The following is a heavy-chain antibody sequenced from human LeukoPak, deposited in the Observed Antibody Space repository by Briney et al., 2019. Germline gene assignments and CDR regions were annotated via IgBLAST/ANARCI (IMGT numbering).Heavy chain of an antibody. V-gene: IGHV3-48*03. J-gene: IGHJ4*02. D-gene: IGHD3-22*01. Sequence: GGSLRLSCAASGFTFSSFEMSWVRQAPGTGLEWISYISSSGSTMYYADSVKGHFTTSRDNVKNSLYLQMNSLRAEDTAVYYCAGSGYYRDCDYWGQGTLVTVSS. CDR2: ISSSGSTM. CDR3: AGSGYYRDCDY. CDR1: GFTFSSFE.